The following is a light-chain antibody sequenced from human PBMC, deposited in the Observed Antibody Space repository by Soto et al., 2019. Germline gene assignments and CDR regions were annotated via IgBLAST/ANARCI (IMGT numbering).Light chain of an antibody. CDR1: QSVSSSY. V-gene: IGKV3D-20*02. Sequence: PGERATLSCRASQSVSSSYLAWYQQKPGQAPRLLIHGASSRATGIPDRFSGSESGTDFTLTITSLEPEDFAVYYCQQRNNWPPITFGQGTRLEIK. J-gene: IGKJ5*01. CDR3: QQRNNWPPIT. CDR2: GAS.